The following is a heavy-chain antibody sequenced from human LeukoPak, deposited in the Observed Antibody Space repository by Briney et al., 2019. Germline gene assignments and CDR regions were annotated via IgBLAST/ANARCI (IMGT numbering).Heavy chain of an antibody. CDR1: GGSISSYY. D-gene: IGHD3-10*01. Sequence: SETLSLTCTVSGGSISSYYWSWIRQPAGKGLEWIGRVYTSGSTNYNPSLKSRVTMSVDTSKNQFSPKLSSVTAADTAVYYCARDRYYYGSGSYPLDYWGQGTLVTVSS. J-gene: IGHJ4*02. V-gene: IGHV4-4*07. CDR3: ARDRYYYGSGSYPLDY. CDR2: VYTSGST.